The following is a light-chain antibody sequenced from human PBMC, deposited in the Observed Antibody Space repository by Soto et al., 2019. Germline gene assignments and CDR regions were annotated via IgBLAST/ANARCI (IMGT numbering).Light chain of an antibody. Sequence: DIQMTQSPSSVSASVGDRVTITCRASQCISSWLAWYQQKPGKAPKLLIYTASSLQSGVPSRFSGRGSGTGFTPTISSLQPEDLGTYYCQQANSFPVTFGQGTRLEIK. CDR2: TAS. CDR3: QQANSFPVT. J-gene: IGKJ5*01. CDR1: QCISSW. V-gene: IGKV1D-12*01.